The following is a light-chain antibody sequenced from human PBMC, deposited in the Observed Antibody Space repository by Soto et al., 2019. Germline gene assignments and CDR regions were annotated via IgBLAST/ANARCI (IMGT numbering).Light chain of an antibody. J-gene: IGLJ3*02. V-gene: IGLV4-60*03. CDR2: LEGSGTY. Sequence: QPVLTQSSSASASLGSSVKLTCTLSSGHSGYLIAWHQQQPGKAPRYLMKLEGSGTYNKGSGVPDRFSGSSSGADRYLTISNLQSEDEAFYYCSSSAGIYHYLVFGGGTKLTVL. CDR3: SSSAGIYHYLV. CDR1: SGHSGYL.